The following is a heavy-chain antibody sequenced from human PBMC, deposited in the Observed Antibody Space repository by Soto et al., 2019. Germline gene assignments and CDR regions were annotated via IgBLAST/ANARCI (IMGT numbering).Heavy chain of an antibody. CDR3: ASSNGCLDH. D-gene: IGHD3-22*01. Sequence: PGGSLRLSCAASGFTFSSYSMNWVRQAPGEGLEWLSYITGSSGTYYADSVKGRFTISRDNAKNSLYLQMNSLRVEDTAVYYCASSNGCLDHWGQRIPVTVSS. CDR1: GFTFSSYS. V-gene: IGHV3-48*01. CDR2: ITGSSGT. J-gene: IGHJ4*02.